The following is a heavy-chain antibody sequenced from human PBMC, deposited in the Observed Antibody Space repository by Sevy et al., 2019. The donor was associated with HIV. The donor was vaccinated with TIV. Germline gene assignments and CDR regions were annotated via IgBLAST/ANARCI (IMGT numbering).Heavy chain of an antibody. CDR2: ISYDGSNK. D-gene: IGHD3-22*01. CDR1: GFTFSSYA. CDR3: ARDFVGYYDSSSP. Sequence: WGSLRLSCAASGFTFSSYAMHWVRQAPGKGLEWVAVISYDGSNKYYADSVKGRFTISRDNSKNTLYLQMNSLRAEDTAVYYCARDFVGYYDSSSPWGQGTLVTVSS. V-gene: IGHV3-30-3*01. J-gene: IGHJ5*02.